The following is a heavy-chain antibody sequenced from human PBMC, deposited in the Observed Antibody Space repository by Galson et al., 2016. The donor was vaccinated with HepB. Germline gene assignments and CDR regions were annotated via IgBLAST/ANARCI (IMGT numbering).Heavy chain of an antibody. CDR2: TAYRSQWLY. V-gene: IGHV6-1*01. CDR3: ARSAYFKEWPDP. J-gene: IGHJ5*02. CDR1: GDSVSGNTAT. Sequence: CVISGDSVSGNTATWNWIRQSPSRGLEWLGRTAYRSQWLYVYAPSLKGRITIKPDTSTNQLSLHLTSVTPEDTAIYYCARSAYFKEWPDPWGQGTPVTVSS. D-gene: IGHD2/OR15-2a*01.